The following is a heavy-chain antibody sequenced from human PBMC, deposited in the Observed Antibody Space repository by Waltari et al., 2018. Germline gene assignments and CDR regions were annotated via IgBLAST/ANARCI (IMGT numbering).Heavy chain of an antibody. J-gene: IGHJ1*01. CDR3: VRGGYYYDSNGGYFQF. CDR1: GFIFADHY. Sequence: VQLVEPGGGLVHPGGSLRVSCVVSGFIFADHYMEWVRQAPGQEPGWVGGIAKRANSYITEYTASMKGRFTISREDSKKLLFLQMTDLKSEDTAIYYCVRGGYYYDSNGGYFQFWGRGTLVTVSS. V-gene: IGHV3-72*01. CDR2: IAKRANSYIT. D-gene: IGHD3-22*01.